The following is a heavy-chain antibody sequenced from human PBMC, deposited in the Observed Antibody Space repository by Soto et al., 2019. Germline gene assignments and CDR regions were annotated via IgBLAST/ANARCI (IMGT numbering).Heavy chain of an antibody. CDR3: AAGLDHNKVGY. D-gene: IGHD3-16*01. Sequence: QVRLQESGPGLVEPSETLSLTCTVSGGSISPSYWNWVRQPPGKRLEWIGCIYYTGNTYYNPSLKSRVTRSRDTSKNQFSLAVTSVTAADTAMYYCAAGLDHNKVGYWGQGTLVTVSS. J-gene: IGHJ4*02. V-gene: IGHV4-59*01. CDR2: IYYTGNT. CDR1: GGSISPSY.